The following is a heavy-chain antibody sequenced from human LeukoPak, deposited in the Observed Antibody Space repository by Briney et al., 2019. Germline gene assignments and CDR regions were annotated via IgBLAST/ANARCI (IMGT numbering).Heavy chain of an antibody. J-gene: IGHJ5*02. CDR1: GGSISSYY. V-gene: IGHV4-59*01. CDR2: IYYSGST. Sequence: SETLSLTCTVSGGSISSYYWSWIRQPPGKGLEWIGNIYYSGSTNYNPSLKSRVTISVDTSKNQFSLKLSSVTAADTAVYHCARAGYYGSAPKPGWFDPWGQGTLVTVSS. CDR3: ARAGYYGSAPKPGWFDP. D-gene: IGHD3-10*01.